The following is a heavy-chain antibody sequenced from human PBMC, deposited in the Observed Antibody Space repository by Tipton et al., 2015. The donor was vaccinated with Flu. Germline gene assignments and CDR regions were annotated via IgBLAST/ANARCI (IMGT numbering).Heavy chain of an antibody. CDR3: AREGRREQLALDY. D-gene: IGHD6-6*01. Sequence: TLSLTCSVSGGSISSYYWSWIRQPPGKGLEWIGYVFYTGSTDYDPSPKSRVTISVDTSKNQFSLKLSSVTAADTAVYYCAREGRREQLALDYWGQGTLVTVSS. J-gene: IGHJ4*02. CDR2: VFYTGST. V-gene: IGHV4-59*12. CDR1: GGSISSYY.